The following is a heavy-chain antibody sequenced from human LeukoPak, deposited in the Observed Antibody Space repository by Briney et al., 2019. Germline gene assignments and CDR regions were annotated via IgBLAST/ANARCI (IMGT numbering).Heavy chain of an antibody. Sequence: PSETLSLTCAVYGGSFSGYYWSWIRQPPGKGLEWIGEINHSGSTNYNPSLKSRVTISVDTSKNQFSLKLSSVTAADTAVYYCARGREAAAGRYYFDYWGQGTLVTVSS. CDR1: GGSFSGYY. CDR2: INHSGST. V-gene: IGHV4-34*01. J-gene: IGHJ4*02. CDR3: ARGREAAAGRYYFDY. D-gene: IGHD6-13*01.